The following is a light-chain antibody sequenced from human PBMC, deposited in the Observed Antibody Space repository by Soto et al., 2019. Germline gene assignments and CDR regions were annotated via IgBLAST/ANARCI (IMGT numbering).Light chain of an antibody. CDR1: SSDVGGYDF. CDR3: SSYADSNNFV. J-gene: IGLJ1*01. V-gene: IGLV2-8*01. CDR2: EVT. Sequence: QSALTQPPSASGSPGQSVTISCTGTSSDVGGYDFVSWYQQHPGKAPKLMIYEVTKRPSGVPDRFSGSKSGNTASLTVSGHQAEDEADYYCSSYADSNNFVFGSGTKLIVL.